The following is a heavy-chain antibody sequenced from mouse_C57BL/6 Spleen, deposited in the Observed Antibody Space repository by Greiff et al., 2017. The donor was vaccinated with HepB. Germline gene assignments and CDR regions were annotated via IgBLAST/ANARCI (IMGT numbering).Heavy chain of an antibody. V-gene: IGHV1-81*01. D-gene: IGHD2-4*01. Sequence: VQLVESGAELARPGASVKLSCKASGYTFTSYGISWVKQRTGQGLEWIGEIYPRSGNTYYNEKFKGKATLTADKSSSTAYMELRSLTSEDSAVYFCARESYDFGFAYWGQGTLVTVSA. CDR1: GYTFTSYG. CDR3: ARESYDFGFAY. J-gene: IGHJ3*01. CDR2: IYPRSGNT.